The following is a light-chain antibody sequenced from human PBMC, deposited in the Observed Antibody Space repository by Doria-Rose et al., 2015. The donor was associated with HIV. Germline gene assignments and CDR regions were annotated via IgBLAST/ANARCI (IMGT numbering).Light chain of an antibody. CDR3: QQSYSTPLT. Sequence: TQSPSSLSASVGDRVTITCRASQSTGSFLNWYQQKPGKAPKLLIYAASSLHNGVPSRFSGSGSGTDFTLTISSLQPEDFATYSCQQSYSTPLTFGGGTKVEIK. CDR1: QSTGSF. J-gene: IGKJ4*01. V-gene: IGKV1-39*01. CDR2: AAS.